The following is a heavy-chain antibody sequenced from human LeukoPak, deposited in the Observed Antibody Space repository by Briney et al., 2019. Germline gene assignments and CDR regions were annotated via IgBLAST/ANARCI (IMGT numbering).Heavy chain of an antibody. D-gene: IGHD3-10*01. V-gene: IGHV2-5*01. CDR1: GFSLSPNGVG. CDR3: AHSPITMVRRVIILPRFDY. J-gene: IGHJ4*02. Sequence: SGSSLANATQTLTRTCTFSGFSLSPNGVGMGWIRQPPGKALEWLALFYWNDDKRYSPSLKSRLTITKDTSKNQVVLTMTHMDPVDTATYYCAHSPITMVRRVIILPRFDYWGQGNLVTVSS. CDR2: FYWNDDK.